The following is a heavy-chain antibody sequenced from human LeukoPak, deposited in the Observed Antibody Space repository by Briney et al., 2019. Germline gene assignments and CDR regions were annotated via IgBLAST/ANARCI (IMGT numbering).Heavy chain of an antibody. J-gene: IGHJ4*02. CDR2: IYYSGST. V-gene: IGHV4-39*07. CDR3: ARERRYFDWLPHVDY. D-gene: IGHD3-9*01. Sequence: SETLSLTCTVSGGSISSSSYYWGWIRQPPGKGLEWIGSIYYSGSTYYNQSLKSRVTISVDTSKNQFSLKLSSVTAADTAVYYCARERRYFDWLPHVDYWGQGTLVTVSS. CDR1: GGSISSSSYY.